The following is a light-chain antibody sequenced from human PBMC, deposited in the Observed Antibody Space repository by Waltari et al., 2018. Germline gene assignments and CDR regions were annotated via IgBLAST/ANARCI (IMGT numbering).Light chain of an antibody. CDR3: QHYVSLPVT. J-gene: IGKJ1*01. CDR1: QSLSIY. V-gene: IGKV3-20*01. CDR2: HAS. Sequence: EIVFTHSPGTLSLSPGERATLPCRASQSLSIYLAWYHQKPGRAPRRLIYHASSRATGVPDRFSGSGSGTDFSLTISRLEPEDFAVYYCQHYVSLPVTFGQGTKVEIK.